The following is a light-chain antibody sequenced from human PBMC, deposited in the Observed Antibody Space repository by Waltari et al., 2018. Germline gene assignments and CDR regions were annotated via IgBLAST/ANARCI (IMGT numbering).Light chain of an antibody. CDR3: QHRDNWLFT. CDR1: QSIQTF. J-gene: IGKJ3*01. CDR2: NSS. V-gene: IGKV3-11*01. Sequence: EIVLTQAPATLSFSPGDRATLSCRASQSIQTFLAWYQQKPGQAPRLLIYNSSLRASGVPVRFSGSGSGTDFTLTISHLEPEDFAFYFCQHRDNWLFTFGPGTKVEIK.